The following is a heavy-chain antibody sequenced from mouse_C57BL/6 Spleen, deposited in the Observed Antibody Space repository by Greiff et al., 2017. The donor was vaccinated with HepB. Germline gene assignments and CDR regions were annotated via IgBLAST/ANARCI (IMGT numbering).Heavy chain of an antibody. CDR2: IHPNSGST. J-gene: IGHJ3*01. CDR3: ARDYFGSSYVGWFAY. CDR1: GYTFTSYW. D-gene: IGHD1-1*01. V-gene: IGHV1-64*01. Sequence: VKLQQPGAELVKPGASVKLSCKASGYTFTSYWMHWVKQRPGQGLEWIGMIHPNSGSTNYNEKFKSKATLTVDKSSSTAYMQLSSLTAEDSAVYYCARDYFGSSYVGWFAYWGQGTLVTVSA.